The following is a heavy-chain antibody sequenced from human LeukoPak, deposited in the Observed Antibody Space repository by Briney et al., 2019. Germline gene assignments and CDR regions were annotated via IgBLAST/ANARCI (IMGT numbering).Heavy chain of an antibody. D-gene: IGHD3-9*01. V-gene: IGHV4-38-2*02. Sequence: SETLSLTCTVSGYSISSGYCWGWIRPPPGKGLEWIGSIYHSGSTYYNPSLKSRVTISVDTSKNQFSLKLMSVTAADTAVYYCTRIDILTGYYQHFDYWGQGTLVTVSS. CDR2: IYHSGST. CDR3: TRIDILTGYYQHFDY. J-gene: IGHJ4*02. CDR1: GYSISSGYC.